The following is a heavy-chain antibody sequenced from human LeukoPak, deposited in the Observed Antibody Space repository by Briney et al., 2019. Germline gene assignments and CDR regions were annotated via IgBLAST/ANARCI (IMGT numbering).Heavy chain of an antibody. CDR3: ASRTGIAEAGTDAFDI. Sequence: ASVKVSCKASGYTFTSYDINWVRQATGQGLEWMGWMNPNSGNTGYAQKFQGRVTMTRNTSISTAYMELSSLRSEDTAVYYCASRTGIAEAGTDAFDIWGQGTMVTVSS. V-gene: IGHV1-8*01. CDR1: GYTFTSYD. D-gene: IGHD6-13*01. CDR2: MNPNSGNT. J-gene: IGHJ3*02.